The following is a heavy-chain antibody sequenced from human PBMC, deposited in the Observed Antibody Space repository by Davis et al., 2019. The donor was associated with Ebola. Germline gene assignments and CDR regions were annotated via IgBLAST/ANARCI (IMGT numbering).Heavy chain of an antibody. CDR1: GFTFSSYA. V-gene: IGHV3-30-3*01. CDR2: ISYDGSNK. CDR3: ARDGGNVVVTAPRGWFDP. D-gene: IGHD2-21*02. J-gene: IGHJ5*02. Sequence: PGGSLRLSCAASGFTFSSYAMHWVRQAPGKGLEWVAVISYDGSNKYYADSVKGRFTISRDNSKNTLYLQMNSLRAEDTAVYYCARDGGNVVVTAPRGWFDPWGQGTLVTVSS.